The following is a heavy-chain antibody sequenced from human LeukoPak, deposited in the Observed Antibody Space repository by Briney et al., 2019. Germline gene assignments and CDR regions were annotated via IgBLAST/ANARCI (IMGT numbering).Heavy chain of an antibody. V-gene: IGHV3-30*04. CDR2: ISYDGSNK. CDR3: ARDQSGSYSYFDY. CDR1: GFTFSSYA. D-gene: IGHD1-26*01. Sequence: GGSLRLSCAASGFTFSSYAMRWVRQAPGKGLEWVAVISYDGSNKYYADSVKGRFTISRDNSKNTLYLQMNSLRAEDTAVYYCARDQSGSYSYFDYWGQGTLVTVSS. J-gene: IGHJ4*02.